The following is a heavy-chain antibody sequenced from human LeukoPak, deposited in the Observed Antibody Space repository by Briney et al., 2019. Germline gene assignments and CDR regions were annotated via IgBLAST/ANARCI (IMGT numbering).Heavy chain of an antibody. J-gene: IGHJ4*02. Sequence: PSETLSLTCTVSGGSISSYYWSWIRQPPGKGLEWIGYIYYSGSTNYNPSLKSRVTISVDTSKNQFSLKLSSVTAADTAVYYCVTAESALQLCRPFDYWGQGTLVTVSS. CDR1: GGSISSYY. D-gene: IGHD5-18*01. CDR3: VTAESALQLCRPFDY. CDR2: IYYSGST. V-gene: IGHV4-59*01.